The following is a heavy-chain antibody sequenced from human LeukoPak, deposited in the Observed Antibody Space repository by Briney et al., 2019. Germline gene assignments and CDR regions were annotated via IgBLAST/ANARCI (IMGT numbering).Heavy chain of an antibody. V-gene: IGHV3-23*01. CDR3: AKDRTTAARIFDY. J-gene: IGHJ4*02. D-gene: IGHD6-6*01. Sequence: GGSLRLSCAASRLTFSSYSMNWVRQAPGKGLEWVSAISGSGGSTYYADSVKGRFTISRDNSKNMLYLQMNSLRAEDTAVYYCAKDRTTAARIFDYWGQGTLVTVSS. CDR1: RLTFSSYS. CDR2: ISGSGGST.